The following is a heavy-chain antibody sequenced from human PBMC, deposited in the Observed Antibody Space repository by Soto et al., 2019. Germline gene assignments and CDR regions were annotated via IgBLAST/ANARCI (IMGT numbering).Heavy chain of an antibody. CDR2: ISSNGGST. CDR3: AREYCSSTSCLNWFDP. CDR1: GFTFSSYA. D-gene: IGHD2-2*01. Sequence: GGSLRLSCSASGFTFSSYAMHWVRQAPGKGLEYVSAISSNGGSTYYADSVKGRFTISRDNSKNTLYLQMSSLRAEDTAVYYCAREYCSSTSCLNWFDPWGQGTLVTVSS. J-gene: IGHJ5*02. V-gene: IGHV3-64D*06.